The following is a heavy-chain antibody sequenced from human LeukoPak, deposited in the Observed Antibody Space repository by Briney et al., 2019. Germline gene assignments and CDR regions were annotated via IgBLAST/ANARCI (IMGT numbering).Heavy chain of an antibody. CDR1: GGSISSGSYD. D-gene: IGHD3-9*01. CDR3: ATAATYYDILTGYPSGYYFDY. J-gene: IGHJ4*02. CDR2: LYTSGSM. Sequence: SETLSLTCTVSGGSISSGSYDWYWIRQPAGKGLEWIGHLYTSGSMSYNPSLKSRVTISVDTSKNQFSLKLSSVTAADTAVYYCATAATYYDILTGYPSGYYFDYWGQGTLVTVSS. V-gene: IGHV4-61*09.